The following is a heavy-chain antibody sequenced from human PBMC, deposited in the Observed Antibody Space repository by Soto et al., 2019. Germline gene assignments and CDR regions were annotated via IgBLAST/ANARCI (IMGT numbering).Heavy chain of an antibody. J-gene: IGHJ4*02. V-gene: IGHV3-21*01. CDR1: GFTFSSYS. Sequence: EVQLVESGGGLVKPGGSLRLSCAASGFTFSSYSMNWVRQAPGKGLEWVSSISSSSSYIYYADSVKGRFTISRDNAKNSLYLQMNSLRAEDTAVYYCARCSSIAAADYYYFDYWGQGTLVTVSS. CDR2: ISSSSSYI. CDR3: ARCSSIAAADYYYFDY. D-gene: IGHD6-13*01.